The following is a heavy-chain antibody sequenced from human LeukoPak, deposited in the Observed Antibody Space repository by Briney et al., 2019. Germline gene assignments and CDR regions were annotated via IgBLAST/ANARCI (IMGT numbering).Heavy chain of an antibody. V-gene: IGHV3-53*01. Sequence: GGSLRLSCAASGFTVSSNYMSWVRQAPGKGLEWVSVIYSGGSTYYADSVKGRFTISRDNSKSTLYLQMNSLRAEDTAVYYCAGDSGYYYGGVDYWGQGTLVTVSS. CDR3: AGDSGYYYGGVDY. D-gene: IGHD3-22*01. CDR2: IYSGGST. J-gene: IGHJ4*02. CDR1: GFTVSSNY.